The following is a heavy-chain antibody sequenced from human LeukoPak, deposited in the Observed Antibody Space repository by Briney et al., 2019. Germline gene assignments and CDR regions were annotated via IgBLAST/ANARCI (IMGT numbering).Heavy chain of an antibody. J-gene: IGHJ5*02. CDR2: IYYSGST. Sequence: PSETLSLTCTVSGGSISSYYWSWIRQPPGKGLEWIGYIYYSGSTNYNPSLKSRVTMSVDTSKNQFSLKLSSVTAADTAVYYCARVNWNYDRGPGFDPWGQGTLVTVSS. CDR1: GGSISSYY. CDR3: ARVNWNYDRGPGFDP. V-gene: IGHV4-59*12. D-gene: IGHD1-7*01.